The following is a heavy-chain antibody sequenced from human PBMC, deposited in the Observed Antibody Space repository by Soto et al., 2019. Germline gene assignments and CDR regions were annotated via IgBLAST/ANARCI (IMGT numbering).Heavy chain of an antibody. CDR2: INHSGST. Sequence: PSETLSLTCAVYGGSFSGYYWSWTRQPPGKGLEWIGEINHSGSTNYNPSLKSRVTISVDTSKNQFSLKLSSVTAADTAVYYCARVVVVVAASFCWFDPWGQGTLVTVSS. CDR3: ARVVVVVAASFCWFDP. V-gene: IGHV4-34*01. J-gene: IGHJ5*02. CDR1: GGSFSGYY. D-gene: IGHD2-15*01.